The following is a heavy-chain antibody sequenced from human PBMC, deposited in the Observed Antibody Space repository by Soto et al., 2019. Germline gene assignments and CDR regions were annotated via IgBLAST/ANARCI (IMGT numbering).Heavy chain of an antibody. CDR2: IKTDGYAA. Sequence: VESGGVLVQPGGSLRLSCVASGFTFESHWMHWVRQAPGEGLEWVSRIKTDGYAAAYADSVKGRFTISRDNTKNTVYLQMNSLRAEDTAVYFCVRESGVAADCWGQGALVTVSS. J-gene: IGHJ4*02. CDR3: VRESGVAADC. CDR1: GFTFESHW. V-gene: IGHV3-74*01. D-gene: IGHD6-19*01.